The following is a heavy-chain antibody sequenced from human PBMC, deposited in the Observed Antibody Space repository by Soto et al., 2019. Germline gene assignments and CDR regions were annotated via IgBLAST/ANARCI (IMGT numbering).Heavy chain of an antibody. V-gene: IGHV4-39*01. CDR1: GGSISSSSYY. CDR3: ARAGVVVVPAAIYYYGMDV. CDR2: IYYSGST. Sequence: SETLSLTCTVSGGSISSSSYYWGWIRQPPGKGLEWIGSIYYSGSTYYNPSLKSRVTISVDTSKNQFSLKLSSVTAADTAVYYCARAGVVVVPAAIYYYGMDVWGQGTTVTVSS. J-gene: IGHJ6*02. D-gene: IGHD2-2*02.